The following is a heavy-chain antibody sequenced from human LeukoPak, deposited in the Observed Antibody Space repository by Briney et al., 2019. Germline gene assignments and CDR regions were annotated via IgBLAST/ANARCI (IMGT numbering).Heavy chain of an antibody. D-gene: IGHD6-13*01. CDR2: ISGSGGST. Sequence: GGSLRLSCATSGFIFSTYALRWVPQAPEKGLEWASSISGSGGSTYHADSVKGRFTISRDSSKNTLYLQMNSLRAEDTAIYYCARVIRAARGKGYFDYWGQGTLVTVSS. CDR1: GFIFSTYA. V-gene: IGHV3-23*01. CDR3: ARVIRAARGKGYFDY. J-gene: IGHJ4*02.